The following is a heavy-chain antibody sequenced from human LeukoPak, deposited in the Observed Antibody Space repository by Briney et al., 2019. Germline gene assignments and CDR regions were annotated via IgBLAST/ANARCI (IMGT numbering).Heavy chain of an antibody. CDR2: IYPGDSDT. CDR1: GYSFRSYW. CDR3: ARRVATIDFFDY. V-gene: IGHV5-51*01. Sequence: GESLKISCKASGYSFRSYWIAWVRQMPGKGPEWMGIIYPGDSDTRYSPSFQGQVTISADKSTSTAYLQWGSLKASDTAMYYCARRVATIDFFDYWGQGTLVTVSS. D-gene: IGHD5-24*01. J-gene: IGHJ4*02.